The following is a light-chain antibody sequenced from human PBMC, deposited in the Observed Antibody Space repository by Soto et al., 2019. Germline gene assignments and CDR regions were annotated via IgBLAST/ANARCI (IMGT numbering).Light chain of an antibody. V-gene: IGKV3-20*01. Sequence: IAMTQSPATVSVSPGERATLCCRASQSVSSSYLAWYQQKPGQAPRLLIYGASSRATGIPDRFSGSGSGTDFTLTISRLEPEDFAVYYCQQYGSSRWTFGQGTKVDIK. CDR3: QQYGSSRWT. J-gene: IGKJ1*01. CDR1: QSVSSSY. CDR2: GAS.